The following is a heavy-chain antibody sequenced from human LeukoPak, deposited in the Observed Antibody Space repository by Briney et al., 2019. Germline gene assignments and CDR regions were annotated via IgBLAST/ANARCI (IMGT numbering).Heavy chain of an antibody. Sequence: GASVKVSCKASGGTFSSYAISWVRQAPGQGLEWMGRIIPIFGTANYAQKFQGRVTITTDESTSTAYMGLSSLRSEDTAVYYCARDWSSGWYRYWGQGTLVTVSS. D-gene: IGHD6-19*01. J-gene: IGHJ4*02. CDR1: GGTFSSYA. V-gene: IGHV1-69*05. CDR3: ARDWSSGWYRY. CDR2: IIPIFGTA.